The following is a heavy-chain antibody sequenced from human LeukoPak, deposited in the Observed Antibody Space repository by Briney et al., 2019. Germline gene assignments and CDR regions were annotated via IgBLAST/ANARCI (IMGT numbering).Heavy chain of an antibody. D-gene: IGHD3-22*01. CDR1: GGSISSSSYY. J-gene: IGHJ6*02. V-gene: IGHV4-39*07. CDR3: ARQYYYDSSGYYYYGMDV. CDR2: IYYSGST. Sequence: SETLSLTCTVSGGSISSSSYYWGWIRQPPGKGLEWIGSIYYSGSTYYNPSLKSRVTISVDTSKNQFSLKLSSVTAADTAVYYCARQYYYDSSGYYYYGMDVWGQGTTVTVSS.